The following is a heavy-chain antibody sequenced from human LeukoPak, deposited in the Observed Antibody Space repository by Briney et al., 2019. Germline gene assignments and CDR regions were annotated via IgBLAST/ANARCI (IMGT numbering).Heavy chain of an antibody. V-gene: IGHV1-69*05. CDR1: GGTFSSYA. D-gene: IGHD2-15*01. Sequence: SVKVSCKASGGTFSSYAISWVRQAPGQGLEWMGGIIPIFGTANYAQKFQGRVTITTDESTSTAYMELSSLRAEDTAVYYCARDYFSRAALLGYFDLWGRGTLVTVSS. CDR3: ARDYFSRAALLGYFDL. CDR2: IIPIFGTA. J-gene: IGHJ2*01.